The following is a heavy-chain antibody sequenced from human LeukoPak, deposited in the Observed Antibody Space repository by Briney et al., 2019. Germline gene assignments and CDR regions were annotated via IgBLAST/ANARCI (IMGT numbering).Heavy chain of an antibody. V-gene: IGHV3-30*02. CDR1: GFTFSDTW. CDR3: AKVSLNMVNDAFDI. J-gene: IGHJ3*02. CDR2: IRYDGGRK. Sequence: GGSLRLSCAASGFTFSDTWMHWVRQAPDKGLEWVAFIRYDGGRKYYADSVKGRFTISRDNSKNTLYLQMNGLRAEDTAMYYCAKVSLNMVNDAFDIWGQGTMVSVSS. D-gene: IGHD4/OR15-4a*01.